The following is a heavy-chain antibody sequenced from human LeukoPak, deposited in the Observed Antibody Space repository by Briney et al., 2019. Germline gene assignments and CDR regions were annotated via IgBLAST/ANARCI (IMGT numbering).Heavy chain of an antibody. Sequence: GGSLRLSCTASGFMFSNYAMSWVRQAPGKGLDLVSGVSGSGGNTYYAESVKGRFTISRDNSKNTVNLQMNSLRAEDTAIYYCAKEYYDSSGYYLFDYWGQGTLVTVSS. CDR2: VSGSGGNT. D-gene: IGHD3-22*01. J-gene: IGHJ4*02. CDR3: AKEYYDSSGYYLFDY. CDR1: GFMFSNYA. V-gene: IGHV3-23*01.